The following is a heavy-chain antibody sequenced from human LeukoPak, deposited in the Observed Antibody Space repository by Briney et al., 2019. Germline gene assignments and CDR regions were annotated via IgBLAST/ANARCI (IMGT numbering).Heavy chain of an antibody. CDR1: GFTVSSNY. V-gene: IGHV3-66*01. D-gene: IGHD3-10*01. Sequence: TGGSLRLSCAASGFTVSSNYMSWVRQAPGKGLEWVSVIYSGGSTYYADSVKGRFTISRDNSKNTLYLQMNSLGAEDTAVYYCARDGTMVRGVMPNAFDIWGQGTMVTVSS. CDR2: IYSGGST. CDR3: ARDGTMVRGVMPNAFDI. J-gene: IGHJ3*02.